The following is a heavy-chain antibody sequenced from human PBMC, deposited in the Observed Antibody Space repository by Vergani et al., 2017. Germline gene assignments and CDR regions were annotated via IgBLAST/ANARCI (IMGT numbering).Heavy chain of an antibody. CDR3: ARFRAALYYFDY. J-gene: IGHJ4*02. CDR1: GFTFSDYY. CDR2: ISSSSSYT. Sequence: QVQLVESGGGLVKPGGSLRLSCAASGFTFSDYYMSWIRQAPGQGLEWVSYISSSSSYTNYADSVKGRFTISRDNAKNSLYLQMNSLRAEDTAVYYCARFRAALYYFDYWGQGTLVTVSS. D-gene: IGHD3-10*01. V-gene: IGHV3-11*05.